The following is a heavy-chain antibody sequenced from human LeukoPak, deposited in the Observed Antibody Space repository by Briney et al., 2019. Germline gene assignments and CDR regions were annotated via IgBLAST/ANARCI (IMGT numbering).Heavy chain of an antibody. CDR3: ARGRTNNPI. J-gene: IGHJ3*02. V-gene: IGHV4-4*08. Sequence: PSETLSLTCTVSGGSISGYYWSWIRQPPGKGLEWVGYIDNSGSTNYNPSLKSQVTISIDPSKNHFSLKLRSVTAADTAVYYCARGRTNNPIWGRGTMVT. CDR1: GGSISGYY. CDR2: IDNSGST. D-gene: IGHD2-8*01.